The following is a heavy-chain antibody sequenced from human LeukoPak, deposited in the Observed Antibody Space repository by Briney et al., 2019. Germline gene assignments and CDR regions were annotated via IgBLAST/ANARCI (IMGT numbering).Heavy chain of an antibody. CDR1: GFKFDDYG. Sequence: PGGSLRLSCAASGFKFDDYGMSWVRQAPGKGLEWVSGLNWNGGSTGYADSVKGRFTISRDNAKNSLYLQMNSLRTEDTALYYCARGATGTTFDNWGQGTLVTVSS. CDR2: LNWNGGST. J-gene: IGHJ5*02. D-gene: IGHD1-1*01. CDR3: ARGATGTTFDN. V-gene: IGHV3-20*04.